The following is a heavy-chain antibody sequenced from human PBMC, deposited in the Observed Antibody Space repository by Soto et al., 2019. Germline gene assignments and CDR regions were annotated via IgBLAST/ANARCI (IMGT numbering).Heavy chain of an antibody. CDR1: GGTFSRYA. Sequence: GASVKVSCKASGGTFSRYAINWVRQAPGQGLEWMGGIIPIFGTTNYAQKFQGRVTITADESTSTGNMELSSLRSEDTAVYYCARARAGAAVAGTGFDYWGQGTLVTVSS. V-gene: IGHV1-69*13. CDR3: ARARAGAAVAGTGFDY. J-gene: IGHJ4*02. CDR2: IIPIFGTT. D-gene: IGHD6-19*01.